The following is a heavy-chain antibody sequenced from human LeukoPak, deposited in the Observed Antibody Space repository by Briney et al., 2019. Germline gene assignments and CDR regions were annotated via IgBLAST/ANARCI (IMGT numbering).Heavy chain of an antibody. J-gene: IGHJ4*02. CDR2: IGGGGGSP. CDR1: GFTFSSYA. D-gene: IGHD1-26*01. V-gene: IGHV3-23*01. Sequence: GGSLRLSCAASGFTFSSYAMNWVRQAPGKGLGWVSAIGGGGGSPYYADSVKGRFTISRDNSKNTLYLQMNSLRAEDTAVYYCGKGTDRTSGSYFWGQGTLVTVSS. CDR3: GKGTDRTSGSYF.